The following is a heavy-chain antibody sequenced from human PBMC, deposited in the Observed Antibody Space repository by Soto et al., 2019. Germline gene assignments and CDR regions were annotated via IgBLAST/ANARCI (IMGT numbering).Heavy chain of an antibody. CDR1: GYTFTSYD. CDR3: ARLSSIAARRIRAYWYFDL. V-gene: IGHV1-8*01. D-gene: IGHD6-6*01. Sequence: ASVKVSCKASGYTFTSYDINWVRQATGQGLEWMGWMNPNSGNTGYAQKFQGRVTITADESTSTAYMELSSLRSEDTAVYYCARLSSIAARRIRAYWYFDLWGRGTLVTVSS. J-gene: IGHJ2*01. CDR2: MNPNSGNT.